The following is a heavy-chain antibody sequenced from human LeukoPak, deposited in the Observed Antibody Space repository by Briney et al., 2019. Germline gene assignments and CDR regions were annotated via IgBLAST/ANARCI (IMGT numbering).Heavy chain of an antibody. CDR3: AKRKEAVYAIRVYYFDY. CDR2: ISGSGGST. D-gene: IGHD2-8*01. V-gene: IGHV3-23*01. Sequence: GGSLRLSCAASGFTFSSYAMSWVRQAPGKGLEWVSAISGSGGSTYYADSVKGRFTISRDNSKNTLYLQMNSLRAEDTAVYYCAKRKEAVYAIRVYYFDYWGQGTLVTVSS. CDR1: GFTFSSYA. J-gene: IGHJ4*02.